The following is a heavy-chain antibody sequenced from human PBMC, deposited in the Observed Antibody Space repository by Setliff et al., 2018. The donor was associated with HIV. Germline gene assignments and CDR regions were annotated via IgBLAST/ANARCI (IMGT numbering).Heavy chain of an antibody. V-gene: IGHV3-23*01. CDR3: ARGRFYYDSNSYWYFDL. CDR2: ISGSGAST. D-gene: IGHD3-22*01. J-gene: IGHJ2*01. Sequence: LRLSCAASGFTFNTYAMSWVRQAPGKGLEWVSVISGSGASTFYADSVKGRFTISRDNSKSTLYLQMNSLRAEDTAVYYCARGRFYYDSNSYWYFDLWGRGTLVTVSS. CDR1: GFTFNTYA.